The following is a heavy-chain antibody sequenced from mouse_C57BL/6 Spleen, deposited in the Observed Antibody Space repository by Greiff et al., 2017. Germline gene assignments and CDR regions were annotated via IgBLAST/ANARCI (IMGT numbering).Heavy chain of an antibody. J-gene: IGHJ3*01. CDR2: LSYDGSN. D-gene: IGHD2-3*01. Sequence: EVKVEESGPGLVKPSQSLSLTCSVTGYSITSGYYWNWIRQFPGNKLEWMGYLSYDGSNNYNPSLKNRITITRDTSKNQFFLKLNSVTTEDTATYSCARWEDGYSFAYWGQGTLVTVSA. V-gene: IGHV3-6*01. CDR1: GYSITSGYY. CDR3: ARWEDGYSFAY.